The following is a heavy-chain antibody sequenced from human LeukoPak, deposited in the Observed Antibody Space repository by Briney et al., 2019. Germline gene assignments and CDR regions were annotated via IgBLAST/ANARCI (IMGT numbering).Heavy chain of an antibody. J-gene: IGHJ4*02. V-gene: IGHV4-34*01. Sequence: GSLRLSCAASGFTFNTYGMSWIRQPPGKGLEWIGEINHSGSTNYNPSLKSRVTISVDTSKNQFYLKLSSLTAADTAVYYCARRDDSSGYHKIFDYWGPGTLVTVSS. D-gene: IGHD3-22*01. CDR1: GFTFNTYG. CDR3: ARRDDSSGYHKIFDY. CDR2: INHSGST.